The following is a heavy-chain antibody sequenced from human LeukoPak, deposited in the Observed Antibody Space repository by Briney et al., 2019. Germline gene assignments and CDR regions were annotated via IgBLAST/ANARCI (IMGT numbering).Heavy chain of an antibody. V-gene: IGHV3-30*02. D-gene: IGHD5-12*01. Sequence: PGGSLRLSCAASGFTFSYYGMHWVRQAPGKGLEWVAFIQYDGSNKYYADSVKGRFTISRDNSKNTLYLQMKSLRAEDTAVYYCAKGGGYEAQYYYYYLDVWGKGTTVTISS. CDR2: IQYDGSNK. CDR1: GFTFSYYG. CDR3: AKGGGYEAQYYYYYLDV. J-gene: IGHJ6*03.